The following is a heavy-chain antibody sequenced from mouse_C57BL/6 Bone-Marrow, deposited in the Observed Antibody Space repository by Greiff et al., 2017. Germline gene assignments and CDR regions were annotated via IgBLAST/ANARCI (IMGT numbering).Heavy chain of an antibody. V-gene: IGHV5-9-1*02. D-gene: IGHD2-1*01. J-gene: IGHJ4*01. CDR3: TRLSYGNWRGYAMDY. CDR1: GFTFSSYA. Sequence: EVMLVESGEGLVKPGGSLKLSCAASGFTFSSYAMSWVRQTPEKRLEWVAYISSGGDYIYYADTVKGRFTISRDNARNTLYLQMSSLKSEDTAMYYCTRLSYGNWRGYAMDYWGQGTSVTVSS. CDR2: ISSGGDYI.